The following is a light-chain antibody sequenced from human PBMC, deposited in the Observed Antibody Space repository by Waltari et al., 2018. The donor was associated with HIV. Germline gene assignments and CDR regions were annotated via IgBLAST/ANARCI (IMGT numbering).Light chain of an antibody. V-gene: IGLV2-23*02. Sequence: QSALTQPASVSGSPGQSITMSCTGTSSDVGRYNLVSWYQQHPGKAPKLIIYEVNTRPPGITNRFSGFKSGNTASLTITGLQAEDEADYHCCSYAIGGTFVFGGGTKVTVL. J-gene: IGLJ2*01. CDR2: EVN. CDR1: SSDVGRYNL. CDR3: CSYAIGGTFV.